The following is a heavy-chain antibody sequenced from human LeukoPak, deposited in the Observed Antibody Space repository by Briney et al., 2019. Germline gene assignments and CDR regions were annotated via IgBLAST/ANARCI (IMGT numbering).Heavy chain of an antibody. V-gene: IGHV3-30-3*01. Sequence: GGSLRLSCAASGFTFSSYAMHWVRQAPGKGLEWVAVISYDGSNKYYADSVKGRFTISRDNSKNTLYLQMNSLRAEDTAVYYCAREAYSGNIDPWGQGTLVTVSS. D-gene: IGHD3-10*01. J-gene: IGHJ5*02. CDR1: GFTFSSYA. CDR2: ISYDGSNK. CDR3: AREAYSGNIDP.